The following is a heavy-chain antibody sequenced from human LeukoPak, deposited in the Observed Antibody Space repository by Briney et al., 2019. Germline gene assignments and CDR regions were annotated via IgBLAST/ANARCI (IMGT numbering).Heavy chain of an antibody. V-gene: IGHV4-34*01. Sequence: PSETLSLTCAVYGGSFSGYYWSWIRQPPGKGLEWIGEINHSGSTKYNPSLKSLVTISVDTSKNQFSLKLSSVTAADTAVYYCARGPYLVDIVVVPAAISPIFDYWGQGTLVTVSS. J-gene: IGHJ4*02. CDR3: ARGPYLVDIVVVPAAISPIFDY. CDR2: INHSGST. D-gene: IGHD2-2*02. CDR1: GGSFSGYY.